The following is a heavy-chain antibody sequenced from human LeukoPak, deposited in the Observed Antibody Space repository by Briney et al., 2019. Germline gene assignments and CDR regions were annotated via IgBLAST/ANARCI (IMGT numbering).Heavy chain of an antibody. CDR3: ARSGSSGWYDENAGWFDP. CDR1: GGTFSSYA. CDR2: IIPIFGTA. J-gene: IGHJ5*02. V-gene: IGHV1-69*06. D-gene: IGHD6-19*01. Sequence: GASVKVSCKASGGTFSSYAISWVRQAPGQGLEWMGGIIPIFGTANYAQKFQGRVTITADKSTSTAYMELSSLRSEDTAVYYCARSGSSGWYDENAGWFDPWGQGTLVTVSS.